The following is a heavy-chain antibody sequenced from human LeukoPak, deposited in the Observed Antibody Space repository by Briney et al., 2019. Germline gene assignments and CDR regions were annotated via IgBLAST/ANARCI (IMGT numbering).Heavy chain of an antibody. Sequence: GGSLRLSCAASGFTFSSYAMNWVRQAPGKGLEWVSFISGSGGSTYYADSVKGRFTISRDNSKNTLYLQMNSLRAEDTAVYYCAKDLLYGNWNDFKYFDYWGQGTLVTVSS. CDR2: ISGSGGST. J-gene: IGHJ4*02. D-gene: IGHD1-20*01. CDR3: AKDLLYGNWNDFKYFDY. V-gene: IGHV3-23*01. CDR1: GFTFSSYA.